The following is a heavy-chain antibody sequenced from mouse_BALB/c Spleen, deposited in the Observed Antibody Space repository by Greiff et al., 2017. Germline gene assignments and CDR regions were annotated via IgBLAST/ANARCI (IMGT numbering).Heavy chain of an antibody. J-gene: IGHJ2*01. CDR2: IYPGDGST. V-gene: IGHV1S56*01. CDR3: ARWDYYGSSSFDY. CDR1: GYTFTSYD. D-gene: IGHD1-1*01. Sequence: QVHVKQSGPELVKPGALVKISCKASGYTFTSYDINWVKQRPGQGLEWIGWIYPGDGSTKYNEKFKGKATLTTDKSSSTAYMQLSRLTSEDSAVYFCARWDYYGSSSFDYWGQGTTLTVSS.